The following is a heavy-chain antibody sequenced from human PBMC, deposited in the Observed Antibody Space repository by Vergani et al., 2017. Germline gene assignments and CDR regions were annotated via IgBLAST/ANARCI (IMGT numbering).Heavy chain of an antibody. CDR2: IKPGGGRT. CDR3: ARDQRYDSSGYSFDY. D-gene: IGHD3-22*01. Sequence: QVQLVQSGAEVKKPGASVKVSCKASGYTFTSYYMHWVRQAPGQGLEWMGIIKPGGGRTSYAQKFPGRVTITRDTSTSTVYMELSSLRFEDTAVYYCARDQRYDSSGYSFDYWGQGTLVTVSS. CDR1: GYTFTSYY. J-gene: IGHJ4*02. V-gene: IGHV1-46*01.